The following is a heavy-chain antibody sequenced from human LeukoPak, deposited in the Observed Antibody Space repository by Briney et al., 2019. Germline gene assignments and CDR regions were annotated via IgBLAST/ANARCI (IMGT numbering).Heavy chain of an antibody. J-gene: IGHJ4*02. CDR2: NWGGGSST. D-gene: IGHD1-26*01. Sequence: GGPLRLSCSASRFTFNTYPMTWLPQAPGKGLQWCSNNWGGGSSTFDADTVKGRFTISRDNSEDTLSLQMNRLRVEDTAVYYCASQREARGSFYEFNYWGQGTLVTVSS. CDR1: RFTFNTYP. CDR3: ASQREARGSFYEFNY. V-gene: IGHV3-23*01.